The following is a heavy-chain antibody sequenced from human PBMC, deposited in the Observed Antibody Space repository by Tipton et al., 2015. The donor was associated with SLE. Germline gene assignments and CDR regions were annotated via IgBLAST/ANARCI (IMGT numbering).Heavy chain of an antibody. V-gene: IGHV3-30*04. Sequence: QLVQSGGGVVQPGRSLRLSCAASGFTFSSYAMHWVRRAPGKGLEWVAVISYDGSNKYYADSVKGRFTISRDNSKNTLYLQMNSLRAEDTAVYYCAREGSGWYAFDIWGQGTMVTVSS. CDR2: ISYDGSNK. D-gene: IGHD6-19*01. CDR1: GFTFSSYA. CDR3: AREGSGWYAFDI. J-gene: IGHJ3*02.